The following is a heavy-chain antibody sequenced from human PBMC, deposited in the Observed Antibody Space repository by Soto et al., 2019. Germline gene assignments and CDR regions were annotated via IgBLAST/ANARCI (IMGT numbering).Heavy chain of an antibody. CDR1: GDSVSSRFW. CDR2: IYHSGSA. D-gene: IGHD2-15*01. CDR3: VTGGYYLDF. Sequence: SETLSLTCAVSGDSVSSRFWWSWVRQSPGKGLEWIGEIYHSGSANYNPSLKSRVTMSVDNSKNQFSLKLNSVTAADTAVYFCVTGGYYLDFWGRGTLVTVSS. V-gene: IGHV4-4*02. J-gene: IGHJ4*02.